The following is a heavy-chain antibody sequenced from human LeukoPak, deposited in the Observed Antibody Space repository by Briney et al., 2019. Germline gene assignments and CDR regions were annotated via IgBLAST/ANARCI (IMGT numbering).Heavy chain of an antibody. CDR3: ARDALTRAERWSLYYYYMDV. CDR2: IIPIFGTA. CDR1: GGTFSSYA. J-gene: IGHJ6*03. V-gene: IGHV1-69*05. Sequence: SVKVSCKASGGTFSSYAISWVRQAPGQGLEWMGGIIPIFGTANYAQKFQGRVTITTDESTSTAYMELSSLRSEDTAVYYCARDALTRAERWSLYYYYMDVWGKGTTVTVSS. D-gene: IGHD3-10*01.